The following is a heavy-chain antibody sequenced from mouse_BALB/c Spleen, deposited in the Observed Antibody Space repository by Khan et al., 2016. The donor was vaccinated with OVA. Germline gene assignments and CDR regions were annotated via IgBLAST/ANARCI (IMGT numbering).Heavy chain of an antibody. V-gene: IGHV2-9*02. CDR1: GFSFTSYG. J-gene: IGHJ2*01. D-gene: IGHD1-3*01. Sequence: QVQLMQSGPGLVAPSQSLSITCTVSGFSFTSYGVHWVRQPPGKGLEWLGVIWAGCSTTYNSALMSRLSINKDNSKSQVFLKMNSLQTDDTAMYYCARLEDIWGQGTTLTVSS. CDR3: ARLEDI. CDR2: IWAGCST.